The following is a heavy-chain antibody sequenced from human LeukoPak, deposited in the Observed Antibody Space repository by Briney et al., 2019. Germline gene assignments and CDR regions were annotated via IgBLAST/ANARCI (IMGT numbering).Heavy chain of an antibody. CDR1: GFSFSHYT. J-gene: IGHJ1*01. Sequence: GGSLRLSCAASGFSFSHYTMRWVRQSPGTGLEWVARIKEDECEENYEDSVQGRFTISRANAQKSLSLQMNSLKAHNQATVFCVRGGRMYGDTWGQGTLVIVSS. V-gene: IGHV3-7*03. CDR2: IKEDECEE. CDR3: VRGGRMYGDT. D-gene: IGHD2-8*01.